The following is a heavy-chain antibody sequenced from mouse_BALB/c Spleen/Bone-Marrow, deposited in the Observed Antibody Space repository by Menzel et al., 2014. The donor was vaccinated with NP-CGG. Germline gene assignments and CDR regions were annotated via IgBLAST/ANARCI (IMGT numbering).Heavy chain of an antibody. Sequence: EVQLQESGGGLVQPGGSLKLSCAASGFDFSRYWMTWVRQAPGKGLEWIGEINPASSTISYTPSLKDKFIISRNNAKNTLYLQMSKVRSEDTALYYCAKNYYYGYVAYWGQGTLVTVSA. CDR2: INPASSTI. CDR1: GFDFSRYW. D-gene: IGHD1-2*01. CDR3: AKNYYYGYVAY. J-gene: IGHJ3*01. V-gene: IGHV4-1*02.